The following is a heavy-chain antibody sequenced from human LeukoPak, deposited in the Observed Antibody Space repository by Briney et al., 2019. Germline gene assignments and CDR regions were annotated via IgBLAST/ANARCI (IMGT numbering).Heavy chain of an antibody. J-gene: IGHJ4*02. CDR1: GYTFTGYY. CDR3: ARGSYYDSSGYYPQYYFDY. CDR2: INPSGGST. D-gene: IGHD3-22*01. Sequence: GASVKVSCKASGYTFTGYYMHWVRQAPGQGLEWMGIINPSGGSTSYAQKFQGRVTMTRDTSTSTVYMELSSLRSEDTAVYYCARGSYYDSSGYYPQYYFDYWGQGTLVTVSS. V-gene: IGHV1-46*01.